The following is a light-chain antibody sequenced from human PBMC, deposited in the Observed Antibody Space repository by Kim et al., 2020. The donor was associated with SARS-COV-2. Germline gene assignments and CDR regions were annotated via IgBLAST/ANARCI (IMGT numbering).Light chain of an antibody. Sequence: GQSVTISCTGTSSDVGYYTYVSWYQQHPGKAPKLVIYDVFKRPAGVPDRFSGSKSDNTASLTVSGLQAEDEADYYCSSYAGSNTLVFGGGTQLTVL. CDR2: DVF. CDR3: SSYAGSNTLV. V-gene: IGLV2-8*01. J-gene: IGLJ3*02. CDR1: SSDVGYYTY.